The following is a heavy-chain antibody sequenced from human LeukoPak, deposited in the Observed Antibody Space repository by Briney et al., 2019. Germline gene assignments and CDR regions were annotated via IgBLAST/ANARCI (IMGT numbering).Heavy chain of an antibody. Sequence: SETLSLTCTVSGGSISSYYWSWIRQPAGKGLEWIGLIYTSGSTNYNPSLKSRVTMSVDTSKNQFSLKLSSVTAADTAVYYCARESYYDILTGYYTLDYWGQGTLVTVSS. J-gene: IGHJ4*02. CDR1: GGSISSYY. CDR2: IYTSGST. D-gene: IGHD3-9*01. V-gene: IGHV4-4*07. CDR3: ARESYYDILTGYYTLDY.